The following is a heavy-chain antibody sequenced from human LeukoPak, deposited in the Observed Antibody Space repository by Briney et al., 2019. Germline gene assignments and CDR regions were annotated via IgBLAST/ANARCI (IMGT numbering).Heavy chain of an antibody. V-gene: IGHV4-59*08. CDR2: IYYSGST. J-gene: IGHJ3*02. CDR3: ARQGFGYYDNSGYLWPFDI. D-gene: IGHD3-22*01. Sequence: PSQTLSLTCTVSGGSISSYYWSWIRQPPGKGLEWIGYIYYSGSTNYNPSLKSRATISVDTSKNQFSLKLSSVTAADTAVYYCARQGFGYYDNSGYLWPFDIWGQGTMVTVSS. CDR1: GGSISSYY.